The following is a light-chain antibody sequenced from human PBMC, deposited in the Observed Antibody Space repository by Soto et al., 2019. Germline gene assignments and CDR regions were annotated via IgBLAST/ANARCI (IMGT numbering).Light chain of an antibody. CDR2: KAS. CDR3: QQYDTDAWT. CDR1: ETIRLW. Sequence: DIQLTQSPSTLSASVGDRVTITCRASETIRLWLAWYQQKPGKAPKLLMYKASTLESGVPSRFSVSGSGTEFTLSISGLQPDDFATYYCQQYDTDAWTFGQGTK. J-gene: IGKJ1*01. V-gene: IGKV1-5*03.